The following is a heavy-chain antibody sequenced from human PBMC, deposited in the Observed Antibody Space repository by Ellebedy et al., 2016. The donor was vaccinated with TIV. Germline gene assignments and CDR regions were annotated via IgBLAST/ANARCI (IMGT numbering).Heavy chain of an antibody. CDR1: GGTFSSYA. CDR3: ARGGIYTPTLARIAATDY. J-gene: IGHJ4*02. Sequence: SVKVSXXASGGTFSSYAISWVRQAPGQGLEWMGGIIPIFGTANYAQKFQGRVTITADKSTSTAYMELSSLRSEDTAVYYCARGGIYTPTLARIAATDYWGQGTLVTVSS. CDR2: IIPIFGTA. V-gene: IGHV1-69*06. D-gene: IGHD5-12*01.